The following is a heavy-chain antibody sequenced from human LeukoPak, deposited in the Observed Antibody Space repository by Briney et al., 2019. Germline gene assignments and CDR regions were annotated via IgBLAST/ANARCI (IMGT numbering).Heavy chain of an antibody. CDR2: IYSGGST. J-gene: IGHJ4*02. D-gene: IGHD6-19*01. V-gene: IGHV3-53*01. CDR3: ARGGWLGKPQRVDY. Sequence: GSLRLSCAASGFTVSSNYMSWVRQAPGKGLEWVSVIYSGGSTYYADSVKGRFTISRDNSKNTLYLQMNSLRAGDTAVYYCARGGWLGKPQRVDYWGQGTLVTVSS. CDR1: GFTVSSNY.